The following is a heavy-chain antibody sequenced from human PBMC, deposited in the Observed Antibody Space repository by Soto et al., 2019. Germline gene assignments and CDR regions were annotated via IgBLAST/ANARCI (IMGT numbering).Heavy chain of an antibody. J-gene: IGHJ6*02. D-gene: IGHD3-10*01. Sequence: PGESLKISCKGSGYSFAGYWITWVRQKPGKGLEWMGRIDPSDSYTNYSPSFQGHVTISADKSISTAYLQWSSLKASDTAMYYCARLSGFGAVGYYYGMDVWGQGTTVTVSS. CDR2: IDPSDSYT. CDR1: GYSFAGYW. CDR3: ARLSGFGAVGYYYGMDV. V-gene: IGHV5-10-1*01.